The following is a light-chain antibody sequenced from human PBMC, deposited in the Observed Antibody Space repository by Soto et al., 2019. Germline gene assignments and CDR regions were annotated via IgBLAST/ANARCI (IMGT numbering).Light chain of an antibody. Sequence: QSALTQPPSASGSPGQSVTISCTGTSSDVSGNAYVSWFQHHPGRAPKLMIYGVTSRPPGVPDRFSGSKSGNTAFLTVSGLQAEDEADYYCSSYAGSNFVFGTGTKLTVL. V-gene: IGLV2-8*01. CDR3: SSYAGSNFV. J-gene: IGLJ1*01. CDR2: GVT. CDR1: SSDVSGNAY.